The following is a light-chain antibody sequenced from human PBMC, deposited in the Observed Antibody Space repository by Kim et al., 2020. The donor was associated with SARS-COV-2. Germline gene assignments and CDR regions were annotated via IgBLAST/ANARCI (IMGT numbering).Light chain of an antibody. Sequence: NFMLTQPHSVSESPGKTVTISCTRSSGSIASNYVQWYQQRPGSAPTTVIYEDNQRPSGVPDRFSGSIDSSSNSASLTISGLKTEDEADYYCQSYDSSNQGVFCGLTKLTVL. V-gene: IGLV6-57*03. CDR3: QSYDSSNQGV. CDR1: SGSIASNY. J-gene: IGLJ3*02. CDR2: EDN.